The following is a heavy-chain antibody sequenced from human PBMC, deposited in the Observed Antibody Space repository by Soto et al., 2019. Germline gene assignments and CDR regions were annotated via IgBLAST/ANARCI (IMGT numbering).Heavy chain of an antibody. CDR2: ISSSSSYI. D-gene: IGHD1-26*01. J-gene: IGHJ4*01. CDR1: GFTFSSYS. V-gene: IGHV3-21*01. CDR3: ARDGDSGSYLEPDY. Sequence: GGSLRLSCAASGFTFSSYSMNWVRQAPGKGLEWVSSISSSSSYIYYADSVKGRFTISRDNAKNSLYLQMNSLRAEDTAVYYCARDGDSGSYLEPDYWGHGTLVTVSS.